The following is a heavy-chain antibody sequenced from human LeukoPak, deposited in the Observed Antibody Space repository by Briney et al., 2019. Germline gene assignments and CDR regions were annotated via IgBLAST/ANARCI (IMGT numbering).Heavy chain of an antibody. CDR1: GFTFSNYG. CDR3: AKDRVGWVAARHHYFDY. V-gene: IGHV3-30*02. J-gene: IGHJ4*02. Sequence: GGSLRLSCAASGFTFSNYGMRWVRQAPGKGLEWVAFIRYDGSNKYYADSVKGRFTISRDNSKNTLYLQMNSLRAEDTAVYYCAKDRVGWVAARHHYFDYWGQGTLVTVSS. D-gene: IGHD6-6*01. CDR2: IRYDGSNK.